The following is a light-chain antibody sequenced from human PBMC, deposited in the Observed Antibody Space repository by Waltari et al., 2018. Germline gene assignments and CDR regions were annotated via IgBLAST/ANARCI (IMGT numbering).Light chain of an antibody. CDR3: QQYNNWPLT. J-gene: IGKJ4*01. Sequence: EIVMTQSPATLSVSPGEKATPSCRPSQSVSSNLAWYRQNPGQAPRRLIYGASTRATGIPARFSGSGSGTEFTLTISSLQSEDFAVYYCQQYNNWPLTFGGGTKVEIK. CDR2: GAS. V-gene: IGKV3D-15*01. CDR1: QSVSSN.